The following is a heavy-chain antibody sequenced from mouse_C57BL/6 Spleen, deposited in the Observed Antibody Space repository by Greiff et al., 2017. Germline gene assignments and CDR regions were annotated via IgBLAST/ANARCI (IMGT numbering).Heavy chain of an antibody. Sequence: LVESGAELVRPGASVTLSCKASGYTFTDYEMHWVKQTPVHGLEWIGAIDPETGGTAYNQKFKGKAILTADKSSSTAYMELRSLTSEDSAVYYCTRGENYSNPAWFAYWGQGTLVTVSA. V-gene: IGHV1-15*01. CDR1: GYTFTDYE. D-gene: IGHD2-5*01. CDR2: IDPETGGT. CDR3: TRGENYSNPAWFAY. J-gene: IGHJ3*01.